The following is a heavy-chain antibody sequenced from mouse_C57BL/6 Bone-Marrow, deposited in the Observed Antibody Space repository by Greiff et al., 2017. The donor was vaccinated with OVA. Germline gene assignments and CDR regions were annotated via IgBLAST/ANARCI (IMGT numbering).Heavy chain of an antibody. V-gene: IGHV14-4*01. CDR1: GFNIKDDY. CDR3: TIGTTVVATRYFDY. CDR2: IDPENGDT. J-gene: IGHJ2*01. Sequence: EVQLQQSGAELVRPGASVKLSCTASGFNIKDDYMHWVKQRPEQGLEWIGWIDPENGDTEYASKFQGKATITADTSSNTAYLQLSSLTSEDTAVYYCTIGTTVVATRYFDYWGQGTTLTVSS. D-gene: IGHD1-1*01.